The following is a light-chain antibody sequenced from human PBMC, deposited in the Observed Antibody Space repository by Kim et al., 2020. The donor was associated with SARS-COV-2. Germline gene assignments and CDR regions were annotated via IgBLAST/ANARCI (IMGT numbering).Light chain of an antibody. CDR1: NIGSKN. J-gene: IGLJ3*02. CDR3: QVWDSSTAIWV. Sequence: SYELTQPLSVSVALGQTARITCGGNNIGSKNVHWYQQKPGQAPVLVIYRDSNRPSGIPERFSGSNSGNTATLTISRAQAGDEADYYCQVWDSSTAIWVFGGGTQLTVL. V-gene: IGLV3-9*01. CDR2: RDS.